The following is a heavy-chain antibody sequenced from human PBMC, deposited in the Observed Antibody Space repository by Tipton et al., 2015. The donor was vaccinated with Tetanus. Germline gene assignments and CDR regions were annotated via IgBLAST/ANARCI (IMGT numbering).Heavy chain of an antibody. D-gene: IGHD4-17*01. CDR1: GDSVDTNRAA. V-gene: IGHV6-1*01. J-gene: IGHJ4*02. CDR3: ARELDYAGQFGCSFDF. Sequence: VKPSQTLSLTCVISGDSVDTNRAAWNWIRQSPSRGLEWLGRTYYRSKWYNDYAESLKGRIVINPDTSKNQFSLQLNSVTPEDTAVYYCARELDYAGQFGCSFDFWGQGTLVTVSS. CDR2: TYYRSKWYN.